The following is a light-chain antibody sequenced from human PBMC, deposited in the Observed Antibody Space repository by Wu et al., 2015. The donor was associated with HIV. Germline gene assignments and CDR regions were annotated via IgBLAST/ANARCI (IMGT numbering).Light chain of an antibody. J-gene: IGKJ1*01. CDR3: QQYNSYSQT. CDR1: QSISSW. CDR2: KAS. Sequence: DIQMTQSPSTLSASVGDRVTITCRASQSISSWLAWYQQKPGKAPKLLIYKASNLEGGVPSRFSGSGSGTEFTLTISSLQPDDFATYYCQQYNSYSQTFGQGTKVEIK. V-gene: IGKV1-5*03.